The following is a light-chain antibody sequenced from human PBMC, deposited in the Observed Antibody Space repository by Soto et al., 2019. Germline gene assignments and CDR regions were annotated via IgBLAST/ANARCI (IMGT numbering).Light chain of an antibody. V-gene: IGLV2-14*01. Sequence: QSALTQPASVSGSPGQSITISCTGTSSDVGGYNYVSWYQQHPGKAPKLMIYDVSNRPSGVSNRFSGSKSGNTASLTISGLQAEDGADYYGSSYTSSSTLGVFGTGTKVTAL. CDR3: SSYTSSSTLGV. CDR1: SSDVGGYNY. J-gene: IGLJ1*01. CDR2: DVS.